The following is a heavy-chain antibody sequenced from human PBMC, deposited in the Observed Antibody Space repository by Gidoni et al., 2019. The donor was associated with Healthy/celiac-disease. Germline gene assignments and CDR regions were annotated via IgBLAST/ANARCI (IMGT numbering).Heavy chain of an antibody. D-gene: IGHD2-2*01. CDR1: GFTFDDYG. V-gene: IGHV3-20*04. CDR3: ARDRIPAAMPNYYYGMDV. CDR2: INWNGGST. J-gene: IGHJ6*02. Sequence: EVQLVESGGGVVRPGGSLSLSCAASGFTFDDYGMSWVRQAPGKGLEWVSGINWNGGSTGYADSVKGRFTISRDNAKNSLYLQMNSLRAEDTALYYCARDRIPAAMPNYYYGMDVWGQGTTVTVSS.